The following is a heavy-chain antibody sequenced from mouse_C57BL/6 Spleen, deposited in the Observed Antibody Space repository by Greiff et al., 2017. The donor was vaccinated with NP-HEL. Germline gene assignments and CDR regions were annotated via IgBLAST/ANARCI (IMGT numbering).Heavy chain of an antibody. CDR1: GYTLTSYW. Sequence: QVQLQQPGAELVMPGASVKLSCKASGYTLTSYWMHWVKQRPGQGLEWIGEIDPSDSYTNYNQKFKGKSTLTVDKSSSTAYMQLSSLTSEDAAVYYCARAGGLRRGDYWGQGTTLTVSS. J-gene: IGHJ2*01. D-gene: IGHD2-4*01. V-gene: IGHV1-69*01. CDR2: IDPSDSYT. CDR3: ARAGGLRRGDY.